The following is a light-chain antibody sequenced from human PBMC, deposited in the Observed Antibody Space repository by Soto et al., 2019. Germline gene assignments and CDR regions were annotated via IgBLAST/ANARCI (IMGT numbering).Light chain of an antibody. Sequence: EIVLTQSPATLSLSPGERATLSCRASQSVSSYLAWYQQKPGQAPRLLIYDASNRATGIPARFSGSGSGTDFILTISSLEPEDFAVYSCQQRSNWPLGVTFGPGTKVDIK. CDR1: QSVSSY. J-gene: IGKJ3*01. CDR2: DAS. CDR3: QQRSNWPLGVT. V-gene: IGKV3-11*01.